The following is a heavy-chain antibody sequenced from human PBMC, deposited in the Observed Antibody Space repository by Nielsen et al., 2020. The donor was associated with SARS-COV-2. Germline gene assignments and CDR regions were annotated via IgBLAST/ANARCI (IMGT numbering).Heavy chain of an antibody. CDR2: ISYDGSNK. V-gene: IGHV3-30-3*01. Sequence: GESLKISCAASGFTFSSYAMHWVRQAPGKGLEWVAVISYDGSNKYYADSVKGRFTIFRDNSKNTLYLQMNSLRAEDTAVYYCARDQLLWFGEFCMDVWGQGTTVTVSS. CDR1: GFTFSSYA. D-gene: IGHD3-10*01. J-gene: IGHJ6*02. CDR3: ARDQLLWFGEFCMDV.